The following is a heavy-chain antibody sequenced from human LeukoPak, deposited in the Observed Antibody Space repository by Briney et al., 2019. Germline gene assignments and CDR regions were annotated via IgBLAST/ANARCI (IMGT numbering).Heavy chain of an antibody. Sequence: PGGSLRLSCAASGFTFSTYSKNWVRQAPGKGLEWVSYISPRSSTIYYADSVKGRFTISRDNAKDSLYLQMNSLRAEDTAVYYCARDSSGWYYIDYWGQGTLVTVSS. CDR2: ISPRSSTI. J-gene: IGHJ4*02. CDR3: ARDSSGWYYIDY. D-gene: IGHD6-19*01. CDR1: GFTFSTYS. V-gene: IGHV3-48*04.